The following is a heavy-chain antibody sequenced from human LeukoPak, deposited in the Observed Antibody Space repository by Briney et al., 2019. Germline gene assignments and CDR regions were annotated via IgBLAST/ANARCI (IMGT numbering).Heavy chain of an antibody. D-gene: IGHD3-22*01. J-gene: IGHJ3*02. CDR2: IIPILGIA. CDR1: GGTFSSYA. V-gene: IGHV1-69*04. CDR3: ATAYYDGSVYYPDSFDI. Sequence: SVKVSCKASGGTFSSYAISWVRQAPGQGLEWMGRIIPILGIANYAQKFQGRVTITADKSTSTAYMELRSLRSDDTAVYYCATAYYDGSVYYPDSFDIWGQGTMVTVSS.